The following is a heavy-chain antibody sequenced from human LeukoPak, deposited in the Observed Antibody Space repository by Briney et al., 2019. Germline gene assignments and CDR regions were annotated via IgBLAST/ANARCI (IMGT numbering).Heavy chain of an antibody. CDR2: ISASGGST. V-gene: IGHV3-23*01. D-gene: IGHD2-15*01. Sequence: GGSLRLSCAASGFTFSSSAMSWVRQVPGKGLEWVSGISASGGSTYYADSVKGRFTISRDNSKNTLYLQMNSLRAEDTAVYYCAKLPSVAFDYWGQGTLVTVSS. J-gene: IGHJ4*02. CDR3: AKLPSVAFDY. CDR1: GFTFSSSA.